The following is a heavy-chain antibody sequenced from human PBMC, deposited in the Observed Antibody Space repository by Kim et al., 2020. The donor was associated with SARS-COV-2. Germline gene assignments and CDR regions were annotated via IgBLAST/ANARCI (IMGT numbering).Heavy chain of an antibody. Sequence: YAQKFQGRVTMTRDTSISTAYVELSRLRSDDTAVYYCARDYYDSSGYLGDWGQGTLVTVSS. CDR3: ARDYYDSSGYLGD. D-gene: IGHD3-22*01. V-gene: IGHV1-2*02. J-gene: IGHJ4*02.